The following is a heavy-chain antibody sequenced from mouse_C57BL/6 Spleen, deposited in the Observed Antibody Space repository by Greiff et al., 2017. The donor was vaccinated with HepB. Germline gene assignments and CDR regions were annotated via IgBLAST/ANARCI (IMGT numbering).Heavy chain of an antibody. CDR2: IHPNSGST. V-gene: IGHV1-64*01. CDR3: AYRVITTVVAFDWYFDV. J-gene: IGHJ1*03. Sequence: QVQLQQPGAELVKPGASVKLSCKASGYTFTSYWMHWVKQRPGQGLEWIGMIHPNSGSTNYNEKFKSKATLTVDKSSSTAYMQLSRLTSEDSAVYDGAYRVITTVVAFDWYFDVWGTGTTVTVSS. D-gene: IGHD1-1*01. CDR1: GYTFTSYW.